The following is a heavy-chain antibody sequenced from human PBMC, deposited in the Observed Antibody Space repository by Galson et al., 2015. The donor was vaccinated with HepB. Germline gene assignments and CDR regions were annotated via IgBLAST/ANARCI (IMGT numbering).Heavy chain of an antibody. Sequence: SLRLSCAASGFTVSSNYMSWVRQAPGKGLEWVSVIYSGGSTYYADSVKGRFTISRDNSKNTLYLQMNSLRAEDTAVYYCARDTPRKGRDGHYGGNSGGVYFDYWGQGTLVTVSS. CDR3: ARDTPRKGRDGHYGGNSGGVYFDY. CDR2: IYSGGST. D-gene: IGHD4-23*01. J-gene: IGHJ4*02. V-gene: IGHV3-66*01. CDR1: GFTVSSNY.